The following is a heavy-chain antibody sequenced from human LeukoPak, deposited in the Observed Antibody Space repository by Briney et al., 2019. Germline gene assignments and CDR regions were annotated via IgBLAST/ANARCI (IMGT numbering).Heavy chain of an antibody. CDR1: GGSFSGYY. V-gene: IGHV4-34*01. D-gene: IGHD3-22*01. CDR3: ARSQYYYDSSGYYYWRAFDI. Sequence: SETLSLTCAVHGGSFSGYYWSWIRQPPGKGLEWIGEINHSGSTNYNPSLKSRVTISVDTSKNQFSLKLSSVTAADTAVYYCARSQYYYDSSGYYYWRAFDIWGQGTMVTVSS. CDR2: INHSGST. J-gene: IGHJ3*02.